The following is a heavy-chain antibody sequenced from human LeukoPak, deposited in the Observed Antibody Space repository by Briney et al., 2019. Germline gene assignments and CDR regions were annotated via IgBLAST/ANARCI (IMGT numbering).Heavy chain of an antibody. J-gene: IGHJ6*03. CDR2: INHSGST. D-gene: IGHD2-8*01. V-gene: IGHV4-34*01. Sequence: SETLSLTCAVYGGSFSGYYWSWIRQPPGKGLEWIGEINHSGSTNYNPSLKSRVTISVDTSKNQFSLKLSSVTAADTAVYYCARRIVLMVYARRGLYYMDVWGKGTTVTVSS. CDR3: ARRIVLMVYARRGLYYMDV. CDR1: GGSFSGYY.